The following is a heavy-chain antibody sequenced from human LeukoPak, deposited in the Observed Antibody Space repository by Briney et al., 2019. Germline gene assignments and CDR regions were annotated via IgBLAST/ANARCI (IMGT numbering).Heavy chain of an antibody. Sequence: PGASLKISCKGSGYTFTSYWIGWVRQMPGKGLEWMGIIYPGDSDTRYSPSFQGQVTISADKSISTAYLQWSSLKASDTAMYYCARQGKILRYFDWLLRFDYWGHGPLVTVSS. CDR1: GYTFTSYW. V-gene: IGHV5-51*01. D-gene: IGHD3-9*01. J-gene: IGHJ4*01. CDR3: ARQGKILRYFDWLLRFDY. CDR2: IYPGDSDT.